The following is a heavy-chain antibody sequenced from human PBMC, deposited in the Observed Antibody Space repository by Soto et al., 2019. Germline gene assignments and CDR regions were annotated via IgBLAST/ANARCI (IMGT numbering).Heavy chain of an antibody. J-gene: IGHJ4*02. D-gene: IGHD3-10*01. CDR1: GFTFSSYA. V-gene: IGHV3-23*01. CDR3: AKDAKFLMVRGGLDY. CDR2: ISGSGGST. Sequence: GGSLRLSCAASGFTFSSYAMSWVRQAPGKGLEWVSAISGSGGSTYYADSVKGRFTISRGNSKNTLYLQMNSLRAEDTAVYYCAKDAKFLMVRGGLDYWGQGTLVTVSS.